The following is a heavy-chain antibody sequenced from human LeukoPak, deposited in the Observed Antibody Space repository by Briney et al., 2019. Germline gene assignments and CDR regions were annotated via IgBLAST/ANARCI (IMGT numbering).Heavy chain of an antibody. J-gene: IGHJ5*02. CDR2: IYYSGST. Sequence: SETLSLTCTVSGGSISSSSYYWGWIRQPPGKGLEWIGSIYYSGSTYYNPSLKSRVTISVDTSKNQFSLKLSSVTAADTAVYYCASFEEFYLAATSIRIDPWGQGTLVTVSS. CDR1: GGSISSSSYY. D-gene: IGHD2-15*01. CDR3: ASFEEFYLAATSIRIDP. V-gene: IGHV4-39*01.